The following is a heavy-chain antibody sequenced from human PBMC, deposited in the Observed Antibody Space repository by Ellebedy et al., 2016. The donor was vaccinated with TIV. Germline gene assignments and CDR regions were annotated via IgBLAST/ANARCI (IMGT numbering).Heavy chain of an antibody. CDR3: ARVSYCGVDCYSGDYYFDY. V-gene: IGHV4-34*01. CDR2: INHSGST. CDR1: GGSFSGYY. D-gene: IGHD2-21*01. J-gene: IGHJ4*02. Sequence: SETLSLXXAVYGGSFSGYYWSWIRQPPGKGLEWIGEINHSGSTNYNPSLKSRVTISVDTSKNQFSLKLSSVTAADTAVCYCARVSYCGVDCYSGDYYFDYWGQGSLVTVSS.